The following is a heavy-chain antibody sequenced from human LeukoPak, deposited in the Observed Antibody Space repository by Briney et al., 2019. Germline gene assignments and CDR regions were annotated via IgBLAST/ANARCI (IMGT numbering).Heavy chain of an antibody. CDR1: GGSISSSNW. J-gene: IGHJ4*02. V-gene: IGHV4-4*02. CDR2: IYHSGTT. Sequence: SGTLSLTCAVSGGSISSSNWWSWVRQPPGKGLEWIGDIYHSGTTNYNPSLKSRVSISVGKSKNQFSLKLSSVTAADTAVYYCARAGGSGYDQFDYWGQGTLVTVSS. D-gene: IGHD5-12*01. CDR3: ARAGGSGYDQFDY.